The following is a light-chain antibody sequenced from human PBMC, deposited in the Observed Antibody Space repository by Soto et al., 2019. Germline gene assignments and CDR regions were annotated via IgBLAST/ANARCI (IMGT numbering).Light chain of an antibody. CDR1: QSVSSY. Sequence: EIVLTQSPATLPLSPGERATLSCRASQSVSSYLAWYQQKPGQAPRLLIYDASNRATGIPARFSGSGSGTDFTLTISSLVPEDFAVYYCQQRSNWNTFGQGTKLEIK. CDR3: QQRSNWNT. J-gene: IGKJ2*01. CDR2: DAS. V-gene: IGKV3-11*01.